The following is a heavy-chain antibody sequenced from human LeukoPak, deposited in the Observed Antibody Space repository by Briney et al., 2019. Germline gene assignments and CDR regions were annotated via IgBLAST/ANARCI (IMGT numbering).Heavy chain of an antibody. J-gene: IGHJ5*02. CDR3: ATAPQVLLGPKWFDP. D-gene: IGHD2-2*01. CDR2: SNTNTGNP. CDR1: GYTFTGYY. V-gene: IGHV7-4-1*02. Sequence: GASVKVSCKASGYTFTGYYMHWVRQAPGQGLEWMGWSNTNTGNPTYAQGFTGRFVYSLDTSVSTAYLQINNLKAEDTAVYYCATAPQVLLGPKWFDPWGQGTLVTVSS.